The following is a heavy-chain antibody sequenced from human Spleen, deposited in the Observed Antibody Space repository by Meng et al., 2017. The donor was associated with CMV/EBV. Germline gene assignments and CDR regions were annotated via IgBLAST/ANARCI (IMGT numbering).Heavy chain of an antibody. CDR1: GFSFNSYA. CDR2: ISGDGGDT. Sequence: GESLKISCAASGFSFNSYAMSWVRQAPGRGLEWVSAISGDGGDTYYADSVKGRFTISRDNSKNTLYLQMNSLRDEDTAVYYCARDFSKEILEAGSDYWGQGTLVTVSS. D-gene: IGHD1-1*01. CDR3: ARDFSKEILEAGSDY. V-gene: IGHV3-23*01. J-gene: IGHJ4*02.